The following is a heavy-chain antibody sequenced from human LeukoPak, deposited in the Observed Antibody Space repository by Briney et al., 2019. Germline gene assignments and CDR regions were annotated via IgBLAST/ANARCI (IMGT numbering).Heavy chain of an antibody. CDR1: GITLSNYG. J-gene: IGHJ4*02. CDR2: VSGSGDKI. Sequence: PGGSLRLSCAVSGITLSNYGMNWVRQAPGKGLEWVAGVSGSGDKIEYAESVKGRFTVSRDNSESMLYLEMSSLGVEDTAIYYCANSVTGWGQGTLVTVSS. CDR3: ANSVTG. V-gene: IGHV3-23*01. D-gene: IGHD2-21*02.